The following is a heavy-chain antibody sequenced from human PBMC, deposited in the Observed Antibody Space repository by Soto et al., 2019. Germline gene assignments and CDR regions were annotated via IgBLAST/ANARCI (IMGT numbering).Heavy chain of an antibody. J-gene: IGHJ4*02. D-gene: IGHD6-13*01. V-gene: IGHV3-30*18. CDR1: GFTFSSYG. CDR3: AKDNRYSSSWFDY. CDR2: ISYDGSNK. Sequence: QPGGSLRLSCAASGFTFSSYGMHWVRQAPGKGLEWVAVISYDGSNKYYADSVKGRFTISRDNSKNTLYLQMNSLRAEDTAVYYCAKDNRYSSSWFDYWGQGTLVTVSS.